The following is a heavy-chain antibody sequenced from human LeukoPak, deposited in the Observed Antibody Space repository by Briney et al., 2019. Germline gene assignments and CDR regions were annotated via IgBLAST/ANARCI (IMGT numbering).Heavy chain of an antibody. CDR3: AKGSGRHYDSSLYYFDY. CDR1: GGSINSYY. CDR2: IYYSGNT. D-gene: IGHD3-16*01. J-gene: IGHJ4*02. V-gene: IGHV4-59*01. Sequence: SETLSLTCTVSGGSINSYYWSWIRQPPGKGLEWIGYIYYSGNTNYNPSLKSRVTISVDTSKNQFSLKLSSVTAADTAMYYCAKGSGRHYDSSLYYFDYWGPGTLVTVSS.